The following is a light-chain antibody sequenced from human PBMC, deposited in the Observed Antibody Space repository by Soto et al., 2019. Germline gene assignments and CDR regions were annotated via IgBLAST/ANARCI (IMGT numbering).Light chain of an antibody. Sequence: EIVLTQSPATLSVSPGERVTLSCRASQSVDINLAWYQQKPGQPPRLLIYGASTRATDMSGTFSGRGSGTEFTLTISSLRPEDFAVYYCLQYRSWPRTFGQGTKVEMK. V-gene: IGKV3-15*01. CDR2: GAS. CDR3: LQYRSWPRT. CDR1: QSVDIN. J-gene: IGKJ1*01.